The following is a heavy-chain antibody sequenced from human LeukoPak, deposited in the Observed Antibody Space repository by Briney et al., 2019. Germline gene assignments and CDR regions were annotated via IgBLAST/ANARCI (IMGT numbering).Heavy chain of an antibody. Sequence: GGSLRLSCAASGFTFSSYWMHWVRQAPGKGLVWVSRINSDGSSTSYADSVKGRFAISRDNAKNTLYLQMNSLRAEDTAVYYCARDDQLFWYFDLWGRGTLVTVSS. CDR3: ARDDQLFWYFDL. D-gene: IGHD2-2*01. CDR2: INSDGSST. J-gene: IGHJ2*01. CDR1: GFTFSSYW. V-gene: IGHV3-74*01.